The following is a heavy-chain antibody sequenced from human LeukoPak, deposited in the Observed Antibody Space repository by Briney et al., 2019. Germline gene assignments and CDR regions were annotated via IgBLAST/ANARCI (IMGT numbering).Heavy chain of an antibody. V-gene: IGHV3-23*01. CDR1: GFXFSNYA. CDR2: ISGSRGTT. CDR3: AKERTGGWPFDY. Sequence: GGSLRLSRAASGFXFSNYAISWVRQAPGKGLEWVSGISGSRGTTYYADSVKGRLTISRDNSKNTLYLQMNSLRADDTAVYYCAKERTGGWPFDYWGQGTLVTVSS. D-gene: IGHD6-19*01. J-gene: IGHJ4*02.